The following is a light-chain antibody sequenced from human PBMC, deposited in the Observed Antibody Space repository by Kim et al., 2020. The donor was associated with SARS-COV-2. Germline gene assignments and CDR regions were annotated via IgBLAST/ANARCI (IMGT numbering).Light chain of an antibody. CDR1: SGHKNYA. CDR2: IESDGGH. V-gene: IGLV4-69*01. Sequence: QPVLTQSPSASASLGASVKLTCTLSSGHKNYATAWHQQKAERGPRFLMKIESDGGHTKGDGIPDRFSASSSGADRYLIISSLRSVDEADYHCQTWGNVIDVLFGGGTQLTVL. CDR3: QTWGNVIDVL. J-gene: IGLJ2*01.